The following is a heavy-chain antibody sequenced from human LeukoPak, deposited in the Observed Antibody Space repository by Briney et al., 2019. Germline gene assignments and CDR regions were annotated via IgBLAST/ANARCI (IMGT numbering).Heavy chain of an antibody. V-gene: IGHV3-30*19. CDR1: GLTFGSYG. Sequence: GGSLRLSCAASGLTFGSYGMHWVRQAPGKGLEWVTYIYYDGSNTYYADSVKGRFTISRDNSRNTLSLQMSSLRAEDTAVYYCARDRRGNAFDIWGQGTMVTVSS. D-gene: IGHD3-10*01. J-gene: IGHJ3*02. CDR3: ARDRRGNAFDI. CDR2: IYYDGSNT.